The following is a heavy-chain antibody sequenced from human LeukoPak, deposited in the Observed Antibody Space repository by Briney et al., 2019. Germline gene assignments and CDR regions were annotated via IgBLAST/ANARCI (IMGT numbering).Heavy chain of an antibody. Sequence: GGSLRLSCAASGFTFSSYSMNWVRQAPGKGLEWVSYISSSSSTIYYADSVKGRFTISRDNAKNSLYLQMNSLRDEDTAVYYCARCAYSSSNPHCGYWGQGTLVTVSS. J-gene: IGHJ4*02. CDR3: ARCAYSSSNPHCGY. D-gene: IGHD6-6*01. CDR1: GFTFSSYS. CDR2: ISSSSSTI. V-gene: IGHV3-48*02.